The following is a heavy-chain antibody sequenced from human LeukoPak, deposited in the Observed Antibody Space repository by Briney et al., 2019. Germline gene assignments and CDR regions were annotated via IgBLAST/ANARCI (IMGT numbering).Heavy chain of an antibody. CDR3: ASAFWYIDL. Sequence: PSETLSLTCTLSGDSITGSDHYWVWIRQSPGKGLEWIGSVSHSGNTYYKSSLKSRVTVSLDTSKNEFSLILTSVTAADTAEYYSASAFWYIDLWGRGTLVIVSP. CDR2: VSHSGNT. J-gene: IGHJ2*01. V-gene: IGHV4-39*01. CDR1: GDSITGSDHY.